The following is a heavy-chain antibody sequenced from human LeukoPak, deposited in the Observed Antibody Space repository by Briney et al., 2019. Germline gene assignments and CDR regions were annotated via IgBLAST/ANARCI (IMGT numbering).Heavy chain of an antibody. D-gene: IGHD6-19*01. V-gene: IGHV3-33*01. CDR1: GFTFSSYG. Sequence: GRSLRLSCEASGFTFSSYGMHWVRQAPGKRLEWVALIWFDGTNEYYADSVKGRFTISRDNSKSTLYLQMNSLSADDTALYYCARDYGSGMDVWGQGTTVTVSS. CDR3: ARDYGSGMDV. J-gene: IGHJ6*02. CDR2: IWFDGTNE.